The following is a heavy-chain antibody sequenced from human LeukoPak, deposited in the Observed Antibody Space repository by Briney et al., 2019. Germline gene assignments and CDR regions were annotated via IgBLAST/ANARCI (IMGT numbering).Heavy chain of an antibody. CDR2: ISSSSSYI. CDR1: GFTFSSYS. CDR3: ARGDRDLYCSSTSCYPVL. D-gene: IGHD2-2*01. Sequence: GGSLRLSCVASGFTFSSYSMNWVRQAPGKGLEWVSSISSSSSYIYYADSVKGRFTISRDNAKNSLYLRMNSLRAEDTAVYYCARGDRDLYCSSTSCYPVLGGQGTLVTVSS. V-gene: IGHV3-21*01. J-gene: IGHJ4*02.